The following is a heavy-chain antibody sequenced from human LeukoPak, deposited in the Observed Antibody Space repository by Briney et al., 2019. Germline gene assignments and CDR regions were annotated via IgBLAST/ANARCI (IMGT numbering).Heavy chain of an antibody. CDR3: AKDTRGIAVAGTRFDY. Sequence: GGSLRLSCAASGFTFSSYAMSWVRQAPGKGLEWVSAISGSGGSTYYADSVKGRFTISRDNSKNTLYLQMNSLRAEDTAVYYCAKDTRGIAVAGTRFDYWGQGTLVTVSS. J-gene: IGHJ4*02. D-gene: IGHD6-19*01. CDR2: ISGSGGST. CDR1: GFTFSSYA. V-gene: IGHV3-23*01.